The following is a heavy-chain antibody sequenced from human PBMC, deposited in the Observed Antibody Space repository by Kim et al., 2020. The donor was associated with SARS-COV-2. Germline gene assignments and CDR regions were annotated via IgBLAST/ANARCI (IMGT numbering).Heavy chain of an antibody. D-gene: IGHD3-10*01. J-gene: IGHJ4*02. Sequence: NKYYADSVKGRFTIARENSKNTLYLQMNSLRAEDTAVYYCASAHGSGSNYWGQGTLVTVSS. CDR3: ASAHGSGSNY. V-gene: IGHV3-33*01. CDR2: NK.